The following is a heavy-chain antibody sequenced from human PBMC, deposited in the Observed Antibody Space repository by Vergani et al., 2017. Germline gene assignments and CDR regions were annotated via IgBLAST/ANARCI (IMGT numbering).Heavy chain of an antibody. CDR1: GGTFSSYA. CDR2: IIPIFGTA. CDR3: ARXPLAYCGGDCYPARYYYYMDV. V-gene: IGHV1-69*01. J-gene: IGHJ6*03. D-gene: IGHD2-21*02. Sequence: QVQLVQSGAEVKKPGSSVKVSCKASGGTFSSYAISWVRQAPGQGLEWIGGIIPIFGTANYAQKFQGRVTITADESTSPAYMELSSLRSEDTAVYYCARXPLAYCGGDCYPARYYYYMDVWGKGTTVTVSS.